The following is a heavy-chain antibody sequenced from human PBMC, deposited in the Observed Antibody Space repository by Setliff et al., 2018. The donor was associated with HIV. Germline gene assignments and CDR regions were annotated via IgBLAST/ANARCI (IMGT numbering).Heavy chain of an antibody. J-gene: IGHJ4*02. Sequence: GESLKIFCAASGFTFSNYDMHWVRQAPGKGLEWVASITSSGSVTYYRDSVRGWFTISRDNARNFLFLQMSSLRVEDTAIYYCATPRNYYGGGSLDHWGQGTLVTVSS. CDR1: GFTFSNYD. V-gene: IGHV3-48*03. CDR3: ATPRNYYGGGSLDH. CDR2: ITSSGSVT. D-gene: IGHD3-10*01.